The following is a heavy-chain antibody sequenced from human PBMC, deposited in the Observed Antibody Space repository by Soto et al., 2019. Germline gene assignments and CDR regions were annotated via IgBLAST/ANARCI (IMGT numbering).Heavy chain of an antibody. CDR3: ARVGVYGDYAWFDP. CDR2: MNPNSGNT. J-gene: IGHJ5*02. CDR1: GYTFTSYD. V-gene: IGHV1-8*01. Sequence: QVQLVQSGAEVKKPGASVKVSCKASGYTFTSYDINWVRQATGQGLEWMGWMNPNSGNTGYAQKFPGRVTMTRNTSISTAYMEQSSLRSEDTAVYYCARVGVYGDYAWFDPWGQGTLVTVSS. D-gene: IGHD4-17*01.